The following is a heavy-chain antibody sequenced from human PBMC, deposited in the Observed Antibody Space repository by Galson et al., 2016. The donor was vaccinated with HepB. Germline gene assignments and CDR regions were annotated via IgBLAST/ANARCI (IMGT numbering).Heavy chain of an antibody. V-gene: IGHV4-61*08. CDR1: GDPVNNEAYF. CDR3: ATLSRGADRYFDH. D-gene: IGHD2-15*01. Sequence: SETLSLTCSVSGDPVNNEAYFWNWIRQPPGKGLEWIGFISFSGTTNYSPSFKSRISISLDTPKDQFSLRLSSVTAADTAIYYCATLSRGADRYFDHWGQGILVTVSA. CDR2: ISFSGTT. J-gene: IGHJ4*02.